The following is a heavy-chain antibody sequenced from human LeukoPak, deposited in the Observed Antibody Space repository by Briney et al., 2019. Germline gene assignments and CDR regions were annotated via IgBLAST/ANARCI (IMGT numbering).Heavy chain of an antibody. J-gene: IGHJ4*02. CDR2: ISYDGSNK. Sequence: GGSLRLSCAASGFTFSSYGMHWVRQAPGKGLEWVAVISYDGSNKYYADSVKGRFTISRDNSKNTLYLQMNSLRAEDTAVYYCAKARDSSSPGPDCWGQGTLVTVSS. CDR1: GFTFSSYG. V-gene: IGHV3-30*18. CDR3: AKARDSSSPGPDC. D-gene: IGHD6-6*01.